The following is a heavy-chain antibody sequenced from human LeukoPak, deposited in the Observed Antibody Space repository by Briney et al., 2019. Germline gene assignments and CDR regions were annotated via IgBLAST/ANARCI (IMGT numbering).Heavy chain of an antibody. V-gene: IGHV4-61*09. D-gene: IGHD3-3*01. J-gene: IGHJ6*03. CDR1: GGSISSGSYS. CDR2: VYTTGRT. CDR3: ARERRIFGYYYYYMDV. Sequence: PSQTLSLTCTVSGGSISSGSYSWSWIRQPAGKGLEWIGHVYTTGRTNYNPSLKSRVTISVDTSKNQCSLKLSSVTAADTAVYYCARERRIFGYYYYYMDVWGKGTTVTISS.